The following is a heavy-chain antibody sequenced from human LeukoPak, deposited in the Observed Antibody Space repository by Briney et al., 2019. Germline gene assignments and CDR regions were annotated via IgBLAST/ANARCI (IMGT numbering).Heavy chain of an antibody. CDR3: AKDLSSAITSALVLDV. Sequence: GGSLRLSCTVSGFTFDDYAMHWARHTPGKGLEWVAGITWNRDNIGYGDSVKGRFTISRDNVKNVLYLQMNSLRPEDTALYYCAKDLSSAITSALVLDVWGQGTTVAVS. V-gene: IGHV3-9*01. CDR1: GFTFDDYA. J-gene: IGHJ6*02. D-gene: IGHD3-22*01. CDR2: ITWNRDNI.